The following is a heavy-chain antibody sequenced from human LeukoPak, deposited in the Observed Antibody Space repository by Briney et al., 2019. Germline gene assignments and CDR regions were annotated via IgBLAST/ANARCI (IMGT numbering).Heavy chain of an antibody. J-gene: IGHJ4*02. D-gene: IGHD3-16*01. V-gene: IGHV3-48*02. CDR3: ARVSGLGYLDY. CDR2: ISRSSSTI. CDR1: GFTLSSYR. Sequence: GGSLRLSCAASGFTLSSYRMNWVRQAPGKGLEWVSYISRSSSTIYYADSVMGRFTISRDNAKSSLDLQVNSLRDEDTAVYYCARVSGLGYLDYWGQGTLVTVSS.